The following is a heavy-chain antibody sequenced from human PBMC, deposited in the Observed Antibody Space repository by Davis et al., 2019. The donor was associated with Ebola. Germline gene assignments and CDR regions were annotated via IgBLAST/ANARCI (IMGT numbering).Heavy chain of an antibody. Sequence: MPSGTLSLTCAVYGGSFSGYYWSWIRQPPGKGLEWIGEINHSGSTNYNPSLKSRVTISVDTSKNQFSLKLSSVTAADTAVYYCARESTAMLTGWFDPWGQGTLVTVSS. CDR1: GGSFSGYY. CDR3: ARESTAMLTGWFDP. D-gene: IGHD5-18*01. CDR2: INHSGST. J-gene: IGHJ5*02. V-gene: IGHV4-34*01.